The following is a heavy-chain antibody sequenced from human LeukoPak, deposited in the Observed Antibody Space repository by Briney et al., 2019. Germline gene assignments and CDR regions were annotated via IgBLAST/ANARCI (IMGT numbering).Heavy chain of an antibody. CDR2: IYYSGST. V-gene: IGHV4-39*01. CDR3: ARQLGYSSFDY. D-gene: IGHD5-24*01. Sequence: PSETLSLTCTVSGGSISSSSYYWGWIRQPPGKGLEWIGSIYYSGSTYYNPSLKSRVTISVDTSKNQFSLKLSSVTAAGTAVYYCARQLGYSSFDYWGQGTLVTVSS. J-gene: IGHJ4*02. CDR1: GGSISSSSYY.